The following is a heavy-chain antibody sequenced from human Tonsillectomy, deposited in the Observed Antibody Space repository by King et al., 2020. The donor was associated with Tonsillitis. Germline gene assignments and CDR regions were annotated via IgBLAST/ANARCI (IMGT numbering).Heavy chain of an antibody. J-gene: IGHJ3*02. CDR1: GHTLTELS. V-gene: IGHV1-24*01. D-gene: IGHD3-10*01. Sequence: VQLVQSGAEVKKPGASVKVSCKVSGHTLTELSLHWVRQAPGKGLEWMGGFDPEDGEAIYAQKFQGRVTMTEDTSTDTAYMDLSSLGSEDTAVYYCVTVWNYSAGSNIFDIWGQGTMVTVSS. CDR2: FDPEDGEA. CDR3: VTVWNYSAGSNIFDI.